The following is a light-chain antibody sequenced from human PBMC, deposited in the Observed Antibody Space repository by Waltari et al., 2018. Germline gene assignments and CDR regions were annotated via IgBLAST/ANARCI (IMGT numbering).Light chain of an antibody. V-gene: IGKV1-33*01. J-gene: IGKJ3*01. CDR2: DES. Sequence: DFQLTQSPSPLSASVGARVTITSQASQDIENFVNWYQQKPGQAPKLLIYDESNLATWVPSRFSGSGDGTDYTFTIASLQPEDIATYFCQQYQNLPSFGPGTKVDLK. CDR3: QQYQNLPS. CDR1: QDIENF.